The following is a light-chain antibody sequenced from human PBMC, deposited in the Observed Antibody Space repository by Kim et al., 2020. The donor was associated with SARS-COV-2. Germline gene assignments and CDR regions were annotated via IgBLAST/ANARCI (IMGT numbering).Light chain of an antibody. CDR1: SSDVGGYNY. J-gene: IGLJ1*01. CDR2: DVS. CDR3: SSYTSSSTLDV. V-gene: IGLV2-14*03. Sequence: SITISGTGTSSDVGGYNYVSWYQQHPGKAPKFMIYDVSNRPSGVSNRFSGSKSGNTASLTISGLQAEDEADYYCSSYTSSSTLDVFGTGTKVTVL.